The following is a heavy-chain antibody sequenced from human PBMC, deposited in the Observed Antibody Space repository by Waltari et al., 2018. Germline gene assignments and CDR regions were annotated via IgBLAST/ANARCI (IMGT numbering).Heavy chain of an antibody. J-gene: IGHJ6*02. CDR1: GFTFSSFW. CDR3: ARVSRRTYRSPVPGRHYYYGMDV. V-gene: IGHV3-74*03. Sequence: EEQLVESGGGLVQPGDSLRLSCAASGFTFSSFWMNWVRQAPGKGPLWVSPMSTDARDTTYADSVKGRFTISRDNARNTLYLQMNRLRAEDTAVYFCARVSRRTYRSPVPGRHYYYGMDVWGQGTTVTVSS. D-gene: IGHD1-1*01. CDR2: MSTDARDT.